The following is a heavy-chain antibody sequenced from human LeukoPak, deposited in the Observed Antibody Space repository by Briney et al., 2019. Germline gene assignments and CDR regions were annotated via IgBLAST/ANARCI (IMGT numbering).Heavy chain of an antibody. CDR2: ISYDGSNK. CDR1: GFTFSSYG. CDR3: AKDPSDGYKPVDV. D-gene: IGHD5-24*01. J-gene: IGHJ6*02. Sequence: GGSLRLSCAASGFTFSSYGMHWVRQAPGKGLERVAVISYDGSNKYYADSVKGRFTISRDNSKNTLYLQMNSLRAEDTAVYYCAKDPSDGYKPVDVWGQGTTVTVSS. V-gene: IGHV3-30*18.